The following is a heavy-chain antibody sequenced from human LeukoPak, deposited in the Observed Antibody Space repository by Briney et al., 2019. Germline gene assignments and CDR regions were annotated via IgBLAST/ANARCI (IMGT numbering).Heavy chain of an antibody. D-gene: IGHD2-2*01. Sequence: GGSLRLSCAASGFTFSSYSMNWVRQAPGKGLEWVSSISSSSSYIYYADSVKGRFTISRDNAKNSLYRQMNSLRAEDTAVYYCARGYCSSTSCFLAFDIWGQGTMVTVSS. CDR3: ARGYCSSTSCFLAFDI. J-gene: IGHJ3*02. V-gene: IGHV3-21*01. CDR1: GFTFSSYS. CDR2: ISSSSSYI.